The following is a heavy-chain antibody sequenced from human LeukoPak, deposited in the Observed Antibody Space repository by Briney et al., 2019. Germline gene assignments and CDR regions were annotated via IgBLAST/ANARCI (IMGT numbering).Heavy chain of an antibody. J-gene: IGHJ5*02. D-gene: IGHD3-10*01. V-gene: IGHV1-2*02. CDR2: INPNSGGT. CDR3: ARTPTYYYGLRRGDNWFDP. CDR1: GYTFTGYY. Sequence: ASVKVSCKASGYTFTGYYMHWVRQAPGQGLEWMGWINPNSGGTNYAQKFQGRVTMTRDTSISTAYMELSRLRSDDTAVYYCARTPTYYYGLRRGDNWFDPWGQGTLVTVSS.